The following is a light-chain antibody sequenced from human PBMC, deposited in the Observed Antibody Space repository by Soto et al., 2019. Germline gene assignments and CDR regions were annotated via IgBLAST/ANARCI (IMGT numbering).Light chain of an antibody. CDR3: QSYDSSLTTFV. CDR2: DVS. CDR1: SSDVGVYNY. Sequence: QSVLTQPRSVSGSPGQSVTISCTGTSSDVGVYNYVSWYQQYSGKAPKIMIYDVSKRPSGVPDRFSGSKSDNTASLTITGLQPEDEADYYCQSYDSSLTTFVFXTGTKLTVL. V-gene: IGLV2-11*01. J-gene: IGLJ1*01.